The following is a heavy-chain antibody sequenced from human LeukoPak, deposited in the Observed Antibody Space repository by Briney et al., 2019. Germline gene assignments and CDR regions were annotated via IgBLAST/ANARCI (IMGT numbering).Heavy chain of an antibody. D-gene: IGHD6-6*01. V-gene: IGHV4-34*01. Sequence: SETLSLTCTVYGAAFSNDYWNWIRQPPGKGLEWIGEINQSGTTNYNPSLKSRLSISVDMFENQISVELSSVTAADTAVYYCARRPPASRQIDLWGQGILVTVSS. CDR3: ARRPPASRQIDL. CDR1: GAAFSNDY. J-gene: IGHJ5*02. CDR2: INQSGTT.